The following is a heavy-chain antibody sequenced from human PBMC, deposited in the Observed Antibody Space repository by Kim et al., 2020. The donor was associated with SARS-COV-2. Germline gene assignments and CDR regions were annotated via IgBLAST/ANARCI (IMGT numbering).Heavy chain of an antibody. D-gene: IGHD3-9*01. CDR2: INHSGST. CDR1: GGSFSGYY. V-gene: IGHV4-34*01. J-gene: IGHJ6*02. CDR3: ASHLVLTGLFYYGMDV. Sequence: SETLSLTCAVYGGSFSGYYWSWIRQPPGKGLEWIGEINHSGSTNYNPSLKSRVTISVDTSKNQFSLKLSSVTAADTAVYYCASHLVLTGLFYYGMDVWGQGTTVTVSS.